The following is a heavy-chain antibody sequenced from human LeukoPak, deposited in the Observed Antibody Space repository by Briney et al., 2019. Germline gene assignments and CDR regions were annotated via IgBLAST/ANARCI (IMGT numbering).Heavy chain of an antibody. Sequence: GGSLRLSCAASGFTFSSYSMNWVRQAPGKGLEWVSAISSSSSYIYYADSVKGRFTISRDNAKNSLYLQMNSLRAEDTAVYYCARDRLSGSYYFGWFDPWGQGTLVTVSS. CDR3: ARDRLSGSYYFGWFDP. D-gene: IGHD1-26*01. CDR1: GFTFSSYS. V-gene: IGHV3-21*01. J-gene: IGHJ5*02. CDR2: ISSSSSYI.